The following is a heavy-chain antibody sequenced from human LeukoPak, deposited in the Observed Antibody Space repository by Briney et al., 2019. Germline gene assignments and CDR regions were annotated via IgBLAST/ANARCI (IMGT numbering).Heavy chain of an antibody. Sequence: SETLSLTCTVSGGSISNDGYYWSWIRQHPGKGLEWIGYIYYSGSTYYNPSLKSRVTMSVDTSKNQFSLKLSSVTAADTALYYCARDGGASQDLFLAFWGQGALVTVSS. J-gene: IGHJ4*02. CDR3: ARDGGASQDLFLAF. CDR2: IYYSGST. V-gene: IGHV4-31*03. CDR1: GGSISNDGYY. D-gene: IGHD3-16*01.